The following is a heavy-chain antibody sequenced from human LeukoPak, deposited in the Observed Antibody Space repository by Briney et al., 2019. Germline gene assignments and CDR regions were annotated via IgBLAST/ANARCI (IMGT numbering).Heavy chain of an antibody. Sequence: PGRSLRLSCAASGFTFSYYGMHWVRQAPGKGLEGVAVLWYDGWNKVYAESVNGRLTISRDNSQNTLYLQMNSLRAEDTTVYYCARDWIAVAGTPVLGVFDIWGQGTMVTVSS. D-gene: IGHD6-19*01. J-gene: IGHJ3*02. CDR1: GFTFSYYG. CDR2: LWYDGWNK. CDR3: ARDWIAVAGTPVLGVFDI. V-gene: IGHV3-33*01.